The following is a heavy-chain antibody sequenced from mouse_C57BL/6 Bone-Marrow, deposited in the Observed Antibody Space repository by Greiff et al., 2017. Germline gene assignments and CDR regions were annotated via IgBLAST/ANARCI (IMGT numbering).Heavy chain of an antibody. CDR3: ARSGYYAMDY. CDR1: GYTFTSYG. J-gene: IGHJ4*01. CDR2: IYPRSGNT. D-gene: IGHD3-2*02. V-gene: IGHV1-81*01. Sequence: VHLVESGAELARPGASVKLSCKASGYTFTSYGISWVKQRTGQGLEWIGEIYPRSGNTYYNEKFKGKATLTADKSSSTAYMELRSLTSEDSAVYFCARSGYYAMDYWGQGTSVTVSS.